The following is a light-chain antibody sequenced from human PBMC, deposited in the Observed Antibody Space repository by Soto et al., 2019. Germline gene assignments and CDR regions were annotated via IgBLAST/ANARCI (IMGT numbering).Light chain of an antibody. CDR3: QQYNTYSRT. CDR1: QDIRNH. J-gene: IGKJ1*01. V-gene: IGKV1-6*01. Sequence: AIQMTQSPASLSASVGDRVTITCRASQDIRNHLAWYQQKPGKAPELMIYAASTLQSGVPSRFSGSGFGTDFTLSITTLQPEDFATYYCQQYNTYSRTFGQGTKVDI. CDR2: AAS.